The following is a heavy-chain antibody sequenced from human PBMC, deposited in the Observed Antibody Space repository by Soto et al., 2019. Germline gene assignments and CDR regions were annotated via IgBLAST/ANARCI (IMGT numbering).Heavy chain of an antibody. Sequence: EVQLLESGGGLVQPGGSLRLSCAASGFTFSSYAMSWVRQAPGKGLEWVSAISGSGGSTYYADSVKGRFTISRDNSKNTLDLQMNSLRAEDTAVYYCAKGLRFWDYFDYWGQGTLVTVSS. J-gene: IGHJ4*02. V-gene: IGHV3-23*01. CDR3: AKGLRFWDYFDY. CDR2: ISGSGGST. CDR1: GFTFSSYA. D-gene: IGHD3-3*01.